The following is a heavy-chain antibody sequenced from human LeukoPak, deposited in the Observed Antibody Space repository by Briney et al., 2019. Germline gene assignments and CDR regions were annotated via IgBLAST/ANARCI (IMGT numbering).Heavy chain of an antibody. CDR1: GFTFDDYG. Sequence: PGGSLRLSCEASGFTFDDYGLSWVRQAPGKGLEWVSGINWNGDNTDYTDSVKGRFTISRDNAKNSLYLQMNSVRAEDTALYYCTRSASWGFSYFDYWGHGTLVTVSS. CDR2: INWNGDNT. J-gene: IGHJ4*01. CDR3: TRSASWGFSYFDY. V-gene: IGHV3-20*04. D-gene: IGHD2-2*01.